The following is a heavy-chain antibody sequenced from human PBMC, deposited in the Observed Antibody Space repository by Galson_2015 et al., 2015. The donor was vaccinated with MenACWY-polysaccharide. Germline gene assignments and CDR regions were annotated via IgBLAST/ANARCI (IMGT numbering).Heavy chain of an antibody. CDR3: ARDLIVAPYNWFNP. Sequence: SEPLSLTCTVSGGSINNAYWSWIRQPAGKGLEWIGRIHTSGNTNYNPSLNGRVAMSVDTSRNQFSLNLNSVTAADTAIYYCARDLIVAPYNWFNPWGQGTLVTVSS. J-gene: IGHJ5*02. CDR1: GGSINNAY. D-gene: IGHD5-12*01. CDR2: IHTSGNT. V-gene: IGHV4-4*07.